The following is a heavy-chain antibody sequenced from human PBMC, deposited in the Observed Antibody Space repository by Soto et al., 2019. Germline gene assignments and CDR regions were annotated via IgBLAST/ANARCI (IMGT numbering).Heavy chain of an antibody. CDR1: GGSFSGYY. V-gene: IGHV4-34*01. CDR3: ARTTGAT. D-gene: IGHD3-10*01. J-gene: IGHJ5*02. CDR2: INHSGST. Sequence: QVQLQQWGAGLLKPSETLSLTCALYGGSFSGYYWSWIRQPPGKGLEWIGEINHSGSTNYNPSLKSRVTIPVDTSKNQFSLKLSSVTAADTAVYFCARTTGATWGQGTLVTVSS.